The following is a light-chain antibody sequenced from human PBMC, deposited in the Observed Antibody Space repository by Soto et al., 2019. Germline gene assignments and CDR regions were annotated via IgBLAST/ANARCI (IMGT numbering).Light chain of an antibody. V-gene: IGKV3-20*01. Sequence: EVVLTQCPGTLSLTPGERAALSCGASQSVGSSYLAWYQQKPGQAPRLLIYGASSRATGIPDRFSGSGSGTDFTLTISRLEPEDFAVYYCQQYVSSQITFGQGTRLEIK. CDR2: GAS. CDR1: QSVGSSY. J-gene: IGKJ5*01. CDR3: QQYVSSQIT.